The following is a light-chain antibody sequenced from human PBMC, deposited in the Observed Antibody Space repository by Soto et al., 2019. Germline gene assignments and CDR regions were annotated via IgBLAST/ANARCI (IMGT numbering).Light chain of an antibody. Sequence: IQMTQSPSTLSASVGDRVTITCRASQSISTRLAWYKQKPGKAPKFLIYDGSSLESGVPSRFSGSGSGTEFTLTISSLQPDDFATYYCQHSYSIVTFGGGTKVDIK. CDR3: QHSYSIVT. CDR1: QSISTR. J-gene: IGKJ4*01. CDR2: DGS. V-gene: IGKV1-5*01.